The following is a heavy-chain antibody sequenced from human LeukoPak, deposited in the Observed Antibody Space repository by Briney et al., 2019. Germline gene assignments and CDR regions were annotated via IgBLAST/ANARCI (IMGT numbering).Heavy chain of an antibody. CDR1: GFDVSSHH. Sequence: GGSLRLSCAASGFDVSSHHMVWVRQAPGKGLEWVSVTYTRGNSYYTDSVKGRFIISRDTSKNTMDLQMNSLRVEDTAVYYCARLWIQDHYDAFDIWGQGTMVTVSS. D-gene: IGHD5-18*01. CDR2: TYTRGNS. J-gene: IGHJ3*02. CDR3: ARLWIQDHYDAFDI. V-gene: IGHV3-53*01.